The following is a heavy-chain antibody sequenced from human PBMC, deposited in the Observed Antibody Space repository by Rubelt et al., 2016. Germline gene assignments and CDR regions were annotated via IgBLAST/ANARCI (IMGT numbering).Heavy chain of an antibody. Sequence: DSGGGLVQPGRSLRLSCTASGFTFGDYAMSWFRQAPGKGLEWVAVISYDGSNKYYADSVKGRFTISRDNSKNTLYLQMNSLRAEDTAVYYCARGGGSSSWQHAWYYFDYWGQGTLVTVSS. D-gene: IGHD6-13*01. CDR2: ISYDGSNK. CDR1: GFTFGDYA. CDR3: ARGGGSSSWQHAWYYFDY. V-gene: IGHV3-30*04. J-gene: IGHJ4*02.